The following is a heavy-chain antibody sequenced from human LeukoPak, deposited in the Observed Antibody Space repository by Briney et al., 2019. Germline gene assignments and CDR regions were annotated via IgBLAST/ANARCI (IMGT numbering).Heavy chain of an antibody. CDR2: INHSGST. Sequence: PSETLSLTCAVYGGSFSGYYWSWIRQPPGKGLEWIGEINHSGSTNYNPSLKSRVTISVDTSKNQFSLKLSSVTAADTAVYYCAVIDTGDYGGNLGYWGQGTLVTVSS. CDR3: AVIDTGDYGGNLGY. V-gene: IGHV4-34*01. J-gene: IGHJ4*02. D-gene: IGHD4-23*01. CDR1: GGSFSGYY.